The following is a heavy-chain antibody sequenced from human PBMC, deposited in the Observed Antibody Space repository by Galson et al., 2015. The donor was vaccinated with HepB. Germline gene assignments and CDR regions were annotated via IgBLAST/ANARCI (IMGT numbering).Heavy chain of an antibody. D-gene: IGHD3-3*01. CDR2: MSGSGASI. J-gene: IGHJ6*03. V-gene: IGHV3-23*01. Sequence: SLRLSCAASGFTFSSYAMSWVRQAPGKGLEWVSTMSGSGASIYYADSVKGRFTISRDNSKNTLYLQMNSLRAEDTAVYYCAKDGGGVEWTPMDYYYYYMDVWGKGTTVTVSS. CDR3: AKDGGGVEWTPMDYYYYYMDV. CDR1: GFTFSSYA.